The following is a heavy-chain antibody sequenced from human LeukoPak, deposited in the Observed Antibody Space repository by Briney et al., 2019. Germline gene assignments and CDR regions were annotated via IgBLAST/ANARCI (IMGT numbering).Heavy chain of an antibody. V-gene: IGHV1-18*01. D-gene: IGHD2-2*01. J-gene: IGHJ3*02. CDR3: ARGGCSSTSCYINDAFDI. Sequence: ASVKVSCKASGYTFTNYGISWVRQAPGQGLEWMGWISAYNGYTNYAQKLQGRVTMTTDTSTSTAHMELRSLRSDDTAVYYCARGGCSSTSCYINDAFDIWGQGTMVTVSS. CDR2: ISAYNGYT. CDR1: GYTFTNYG.